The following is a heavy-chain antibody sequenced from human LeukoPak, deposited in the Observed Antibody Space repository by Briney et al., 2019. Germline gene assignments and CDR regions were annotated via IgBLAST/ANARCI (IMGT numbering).Heavy chain of an antibody. V-gene: IGHV1-2*02. CDR3: ASEPQYYDSSGYTPDAFDI. D-gene: IGHD3-22*01. J-gene: IGHJ3*02. CDR1: GGTFSSYA. CDR2: INPNSGGT. Sequence: ASVKVSCKASGGTFSSYAISWVRQAPGQGLEWMGGINPNSGGTNYAQKFQGRVTMTRDTSISTAYMELSRLRSDDTAVYYCASEPQYYDSSGYTPDAFDIWGQGTMVTVSS.